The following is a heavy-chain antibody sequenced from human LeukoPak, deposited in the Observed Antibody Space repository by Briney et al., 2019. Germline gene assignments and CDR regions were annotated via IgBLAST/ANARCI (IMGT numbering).Heavy chain of an antibody. CDR3: ARVFDYDSSGRFDD. D-gene: IGHD3-22*01. CDR1: GGAISSHC. Sequence: SETLSLTCTVSGGAISSHCWSWIRQPPGKGLEWIGYIYYSGSTNDNASFKRRCSISVGTSEKQFSLKLSTVTAADTAVYYCARVFDYDSSGRFDDWRQGTLVTVSS. CDR2: IYYSGST. J-gene: IGHJ4*02. V-gene: IGHV4-59*11.